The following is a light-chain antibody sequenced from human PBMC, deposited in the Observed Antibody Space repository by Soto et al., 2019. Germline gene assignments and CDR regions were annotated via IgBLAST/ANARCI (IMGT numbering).Light chain of an antibody. CDR3: GTWDSSLSALV. CDR1: SSNIGNNY. V-gene: IGLV1-51*01. J-gene: IGLJ2*01. CDR2: DNN. Sequence: QSVLTQPPSVSAAPGKRVTISCSGSSSNIGNNYVSWYQQLPGTSPKLLIYDNNNRPSGIPDRFSGSKSGTSASLGITELQTGDEADYYCGTWDSSLSALVFGGGTKLTVL.